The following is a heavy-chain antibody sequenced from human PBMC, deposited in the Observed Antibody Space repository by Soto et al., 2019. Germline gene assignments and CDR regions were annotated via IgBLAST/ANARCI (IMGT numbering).Heavy chain of an antibody. CDR2: ISYDGSNK. CDR3: ARDGAYCSGGSCYSSRAEYFQH. Sequence: QVQLVESGGGVVQPGRSLRLSCAASGFTFSSYAMHWVRQAPGKGLEWVAVISYDGSNKYYADSVKGRFTISRDNSKNTLYLQMNSLRAEDTAVYYCARDGAYCSGGSCYSSRAEYFQHWGQGTLVTVSS. V-gene: IGHV3-30-3*01. D-gene: IGHD2-15*01. J-gene: IGHJ1*01. CDR1: GFTFSSYA.